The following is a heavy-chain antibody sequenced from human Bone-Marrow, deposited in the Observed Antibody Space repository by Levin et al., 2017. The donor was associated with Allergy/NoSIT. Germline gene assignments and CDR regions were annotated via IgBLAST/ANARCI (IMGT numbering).Heavy chain of an antibody. D-gene: IGHD6-13*01. Sequence: GGSLRLSCAASGFTFSSYAMHWVRQAPGKGLEWVAVISYDGSNKYYADSVKGRFTISRDNSKNTLYLQMNSLRAEDTAVYYCARVHRDSSSWYGAAFDIWGQGTMVTVSS. CDR3: ARVHRDSSSWYGAAFDI. V-gene: IGHV3-30-3*01. J-gene: IGHJ3*02. CDR2: ISYDGSNK. CDR1: GFTFSSYA.